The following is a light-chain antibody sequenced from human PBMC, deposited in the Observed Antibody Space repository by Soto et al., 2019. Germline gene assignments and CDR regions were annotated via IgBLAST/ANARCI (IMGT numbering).Light chain of an antibody. V-gene: IGKV3D-20*02. CDR3: QQRNTRHPLT. J-gene: IGKJ4*01. CDR2: GAS. CDR1: QSVSTSY. Sequence: EILLTQSPGTLSLSPGERATLSCRASQSVSTSYLAWYQQKPGQAPRLLIYGASSRATGIPDRFSGSGSGTDFTLTINRLEHEDFAVYYCQQRNTRHPLTFGGGTKVDIK.